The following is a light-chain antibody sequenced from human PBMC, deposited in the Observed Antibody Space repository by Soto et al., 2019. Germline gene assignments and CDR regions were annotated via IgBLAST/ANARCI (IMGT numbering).Light chain of an antibody. CDR1: SSNIGAGFD. CDR3: QSYDNSLSAYV. J-gene: IGLJ7*01. V-gene: IGLV1-40*01. Sequence: QLVLTQPPSVSGAPGQRVTISCTGTSSNIGAGFDVHWYQQLPGTAPKLLIYVNNNRPSGVPDRFSGSRSGTSASLAITGLQAEDEADYYCQSYDNSLSAYVFGGGTQLTVL. CDR2: VNN.